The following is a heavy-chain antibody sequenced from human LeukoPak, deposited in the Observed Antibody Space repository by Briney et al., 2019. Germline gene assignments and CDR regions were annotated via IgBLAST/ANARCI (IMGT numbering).Heavy chain of an antibody. CDR1: GFTFNYYG. D-gene: IGHD3-10*01. CDR3: AKITWLGEFALDY. V-gene: IGHV3-30*18. Sequence: GGSLRLSCAASGFTFNYYGMHWVRQAPGKGLEWVAVISYDGSNKYYADSVKGRFTISRDNSKNTLYLQMNSLRPEDTAVYYCAKITWLGEFALDYWGQGTLVTVSS. J-gene: IGHJ4*02. CDR2: ISYDGSNK.